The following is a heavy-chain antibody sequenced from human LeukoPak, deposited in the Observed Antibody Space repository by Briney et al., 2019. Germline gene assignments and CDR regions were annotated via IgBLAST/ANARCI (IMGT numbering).Heavy chain of an antibody. J-gene: IGHJ5*02. D-gene: IGHD2-2*01. CDR2: IYHSGST. V-gene: IGHV4-30-2*01. Sequence: SETLSLTCAVSGGSISSGGYSWSWIRQPPGKGLEWIGYIYHSGSTYYNPSLKSRVTISVDTSKNQFSLKLSSVTAADTAVYYCARQDCSSTNCYWVDPWGQGTLVTVSS. CDR1: GGSISSGGYS. CDR3: ARQDCSSTNCYWVDP.